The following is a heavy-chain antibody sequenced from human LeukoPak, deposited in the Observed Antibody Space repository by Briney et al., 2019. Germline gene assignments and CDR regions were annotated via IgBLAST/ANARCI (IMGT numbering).Heavy chain of an antibody. J-gene: IGHJ4*02. CDR2: IGLGSGFV. D-gene: IGHD1-26*01. CDR3: ARDHKWAFDY. V-gene: IGHV3-21*05. CDR1: GFTFSDYS. Sequence: GGSLRLSCATSGFTFSDYSMNWVRQAPGRGLEWISYIGLGSGFVSYSDSVKGRFTISRDTARNSVDLQMNSPRADDTAVYYCARDHKWAFDYWGQGTLVTVSS.